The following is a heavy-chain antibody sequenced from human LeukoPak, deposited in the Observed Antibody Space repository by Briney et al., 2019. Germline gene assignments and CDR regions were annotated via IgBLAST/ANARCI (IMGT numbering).Heavy chain of an antibody. V-gene: IGHV1-69*13. J-gene: IGHJ4*02. D-gene: IGHD5-12*01. CDR3: ARDGGYSGYDYYFDY. Sequence: SVKVSWKASGGTFSSYAISWVRQAPEQGLEWMGGIIPIFGTANYAQKFQGRVTITADESTSTAYMELSSLRSEDTAVYYCARDGGYSGYDYYFDYWGQGTLVTVSS. CDR2: IIPIFGTA. CDR1: GGTFSSYA.